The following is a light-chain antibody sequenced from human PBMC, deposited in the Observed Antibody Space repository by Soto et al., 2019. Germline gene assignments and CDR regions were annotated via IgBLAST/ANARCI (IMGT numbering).Light chain of an antibody. Sequence: DIQMTQSPSSLSASLGDRVTITCRASQNIDNYLNWYQHKPGKAPKLLIYATSTLQSGVPSRFSGSGSGTEFTLTISSLQPDDFATYYCQQYSSYVWTFGQGTKVDIK. J-gene: IGKJ1*01. CDR3: QQYSSYVWT. CDR2: ATS. CDR1: QNIDNY. V-gene: IGKV1-16*01.